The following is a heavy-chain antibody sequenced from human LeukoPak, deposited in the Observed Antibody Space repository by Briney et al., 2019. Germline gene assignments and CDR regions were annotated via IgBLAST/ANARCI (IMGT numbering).Heavy chain of an antibody. J-gene: IGHJ4*02. CDR2: IYYSGST. CDR1: GGSISSSSYY. Sequence: KASETLSLTCTVSGGSISSSSYYWGWIRQPPGKGLEWIGSIYYSGSTYYNPSLKSRVTISVDTSKNQFSLKLSSVTAADTAVYYCARDFYDSSGYYYSDYWGQGTLVTVSS. V-gene: IGHV4-39*07. D-gene: IGHD3-22*01. CDR3: ARDFYDSSGYYYSDY.